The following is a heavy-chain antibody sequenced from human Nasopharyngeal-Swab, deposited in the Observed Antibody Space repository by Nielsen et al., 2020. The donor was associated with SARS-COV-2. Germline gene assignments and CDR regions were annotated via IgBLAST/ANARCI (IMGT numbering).Heavy chain of an antibody. CDR3: ARSITDYYYYGMDV. Sequence: SGPTLVKPTQTLTQTCTLSGFSLSTSGMCVSWIRQPPGKALEWLARIDWDDDKYYSTSLKTRLTISKDTSKNQVVLTLTNMDPVDTATYYCARSITDYYYYGMDVWGQGTTVTVSS. V-gene: IGHV2-70*11. J-gene: IGHJ6*02. D-gene: IGHD5-12*01. CDR2: IDWDDDK. CDR1: GFSLSTSGMC.